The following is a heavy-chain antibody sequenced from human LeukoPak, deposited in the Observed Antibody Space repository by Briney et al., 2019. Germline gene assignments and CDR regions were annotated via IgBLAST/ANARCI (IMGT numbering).Heavy chain of an antibody. CDR3: VRGLYWFGGSPENWFDP. CDR1: DYSISSGYY. V-gene: IGHV4-38-2*02. J-gene: IGHJ5*02. Sequence: SETLSLTCTVSDYSISSGYYWGWIRQSPGKGVDWIGSIFHSGDTYFNPSLKSRVTMSVDTSMNQFSLKLSSVTAADTAVYYCVRGLYWFGGSPENWFDPWGQGTLVTVSS. CDR2: IFHSGDT. D-gene: IGHD3-10*01.